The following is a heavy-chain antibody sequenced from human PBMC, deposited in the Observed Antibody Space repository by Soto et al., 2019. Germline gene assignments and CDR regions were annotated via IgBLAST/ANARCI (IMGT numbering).Heavy chain of an antibody. V-gene: IGHV1-69*06. CDR3: ATDGDSADYGY. Sequence: QVQLVQSGAEVKRPGSSVKVSCKASGDTFGRNAIHWVRQAPGQGLEWLGGIIPMFRTTNYAQKFKGRLTLSADKSTGTAYMEMTSLRSEDTAVYYCATDGDSADYGYWGQGTLVTVSS. J-gene: IGHJ4*02. CDR1: GDTFGRNA. D-gene: IGHD2-21*01. CDR2: IIPMFRTT.